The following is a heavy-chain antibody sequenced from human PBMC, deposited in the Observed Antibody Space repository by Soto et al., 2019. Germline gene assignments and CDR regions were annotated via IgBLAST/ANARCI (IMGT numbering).Heavy chain of an antibody. CDR2: TSAYNGNT. J-gene: IGHJ4*02. CDR1: GYTFTSYA. CDR3: ARDSPPVDY. Sequence: QVQLVQSGAEVKKPGASVKVSCKASGYTFTSYAISWVRQAPGQGLEWMGWTSAYNGNTKYAQKSQXXXTXXTDTSTSTAYMELRSLRSDDTAVYYCARDSPPVDYWGQGTLVTVSS. V-gene: IGHV1-18*01.